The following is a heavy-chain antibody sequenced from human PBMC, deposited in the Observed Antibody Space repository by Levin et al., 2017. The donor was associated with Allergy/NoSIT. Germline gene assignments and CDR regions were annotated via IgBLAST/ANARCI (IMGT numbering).Heavy chain of an antibody. Sequence: GESLKISCAASGFTFSSYAMHWVRQAPGKGLEWVAVISYDGSNKYYADSVKGRFTISRDNSKNTLYLQMNSLRAEDTAVYYCARDPAGAAAAGNGGYFDYWGQGTLVTVSS. CDR2: ISYDGSNK. CDR3: ARDPAGAAAAGNGGYFDY. CDR1: GFTFSSYA. J-gene: IGHJ4*02. D-gene: IGHD6-13*01. V-gene: IGHV3-30-3*01.